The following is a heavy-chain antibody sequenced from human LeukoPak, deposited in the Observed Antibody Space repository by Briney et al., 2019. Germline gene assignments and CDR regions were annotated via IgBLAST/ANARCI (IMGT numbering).Heavy chain of an antibody. D-gene: IGHD6-19*01. CDR3: ARAGGLRIAVAPIDC. Sequence: GGSLRLSCAASGFTVSSNYMSWVRQAPGKGLEWVSVIYSGGGTLYADSVKGRFTISRDNSKNMLYLQMNSLRAEDTAVYYCARAGGLRIAVAPIDCWGQGTLVTVSS. V-gene: IGHV3-53*01. CDR1: GFTVSSNY. J-gene: IGHJ4*02. CDR2: IYSGGGT.